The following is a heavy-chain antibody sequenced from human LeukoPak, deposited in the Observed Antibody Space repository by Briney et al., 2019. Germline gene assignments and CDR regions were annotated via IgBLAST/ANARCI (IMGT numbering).Heavy chain of an antibody. Sequence: GGSLRLSCAASGFTFGNAWMSWVRQAPGKGLEWVGRIKSKTDGGTTDYAAPVKGRFTISRDDSKNTLYLQMNSPKTEDTAVYYCTNPSSGWELDYWGQGTLVTVSS. D-gene: IGHD6-19*01. CDR3: TNPSSGWELDY. J-gene: IGHJ4*02. V-gene: IGHV3-15*01. CDR1: GFTFGNAW. CDR2: IKSKTDGGTT.